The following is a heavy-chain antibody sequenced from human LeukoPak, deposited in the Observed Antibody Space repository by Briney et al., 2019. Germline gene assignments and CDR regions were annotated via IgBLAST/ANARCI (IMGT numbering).Heavy chain of an antibody. D-gene: IGHD2-8*01. J-gene: IGHJ4*02. CDR3: AREGVGFDY. Sequence: PGGSLRLSCAASGFTLSSNAMSWVRQAPGKGLEWVSGISGSGASTPYADSVKGRFTISRDNSKNTLYLQMNSLRAEDTAVYYCAREGVGFDYWGQGTLVTVSS. V-gene: IGHV3-23*01. CDR2: ISGSGAST. CDR1: GFTLSSNA.